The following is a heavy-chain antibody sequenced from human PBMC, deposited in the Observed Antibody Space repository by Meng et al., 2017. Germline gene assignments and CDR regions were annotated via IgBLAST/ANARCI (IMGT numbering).Heavy chain of an antibody. V-gene: IGHV4-61*01. CDR1: GGSVSSGSYY. D-gene: IGHD6-13*01. Sequence: SETLSLTCTVSGGSVSSGSYYWSWIRQPPGKGLEWIGYIYYSGSTYYNPSLKSRVTISVDTSKNQFSLKLSSVTAADTAVYYCARTNSSSWHYFDYWGQGTLVTVSS. J-gene: IGHJ4*02. CDR2: IYYSGST. CDR3: ARTNSSSWHYFDY.